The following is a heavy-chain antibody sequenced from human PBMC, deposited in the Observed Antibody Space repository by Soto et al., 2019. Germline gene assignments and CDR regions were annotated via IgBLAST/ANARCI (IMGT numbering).Heavy chain of an antibody. CDR1: GFSFDDYA. V-gene: IGHV3-9*01. Sequence: EVQLVESGGGLVQPGRSLRLSCAASGFSFDDYAMHWVRQVPGKGLEWVSGITWNSGSMAYADSVRGRFTISRDNAKNSLYLRMNSLRDGDTALYYCATGSPFYYYGMDVWGQGTTVTVSS. D-gene: IGHD1-26*01. CDR2: ITWNSGSM. J-gene: IGHJ6*02. CDR3: ATGSPFYYYGMDV.